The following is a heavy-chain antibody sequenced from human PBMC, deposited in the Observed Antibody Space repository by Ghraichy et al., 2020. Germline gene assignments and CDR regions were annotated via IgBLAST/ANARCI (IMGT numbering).Heavy chain of an antibody. CDR3: ARDTYYDSSGYWDDVFDI. J-gene: IGHJ3*02. CDR1: GGSISTYY. CDR2: IYYSGNT. D-gene: IGHD3-22*01. V-gene: IGHV4-59*01. Sequence: SETLSLTCTVSGGSISTYYWRWIRQPPGKGLEWIGHIYYSGNTNYSPSLKSRVTISVDTSKNQFSLKLSSVTAADTAVYYCARDTYYDSSGYWDDVFDIWGQGTMLTVSS.